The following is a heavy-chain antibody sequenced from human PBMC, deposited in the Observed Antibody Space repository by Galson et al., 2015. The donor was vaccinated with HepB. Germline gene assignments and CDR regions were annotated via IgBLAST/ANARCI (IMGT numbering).Heavy chain of an antibody. J-gene: IGHJ4*02. V-gene: IGHV3-7*01. Sequence: SLRLSCAASGFTFSSYWMSWVRQAPGKGLEWVANIKQDGSEKYYVDSVKGRFTISRDNAKNSLYLQMNSLRAEDTAVYYCARVLAQLWSPAYFDYWGQGTLVTVSS. CDR1: GFTFSSYW. CDR2: IKQDGSEK. D-gene: IGHD5-18*01. CDR3: ARVLAQLWSPAYFDY.